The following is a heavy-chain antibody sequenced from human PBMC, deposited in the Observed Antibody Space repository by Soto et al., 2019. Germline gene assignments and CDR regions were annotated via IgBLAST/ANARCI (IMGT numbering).Heavy chain of an antibody. CDR2: SSPYNGNT. CDR1: GYTFVSYG. J-gene: IGHJ3*02. CDR3: SRDAQKWLVAAFDI. V-gene: IGHV1-18*01. D-gene: IGHD6-19*01. Sequence: QVQLVQSGAEVKEPGASVKVSCKASGYTFVSYGISWVRQAPGQGLEWMGWSSPYNGNTNYAKKFQGRVTMTTDTSRSTVYMELRSLRSDDTAVYYCSRDAQKWLVAAFDIWGQGTMVTVSS.